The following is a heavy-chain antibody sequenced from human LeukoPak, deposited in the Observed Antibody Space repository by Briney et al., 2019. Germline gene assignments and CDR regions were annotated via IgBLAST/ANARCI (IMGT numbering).Heavy chain of an antibody. D-gene: IGHD2-15*01. Sequence: PGGSLRLSCAASGCTFSSYAMSWVRQAPGKGLEWVSAISGSGGSTYYADSVKGRFTISRDNAKNSLYLQMNSLRAEDTAVYYCARDLAPLRYCSGGSCFTQTLSGNYYYGMDVWGQGTTVTVSS. CDR3: ARDLAPLRYCSGGSCFTQTLSGNYYYGMDV. J-gene: IGHJ6*02. V-gene: IGHV3-23*01. CDR1: GCTFSSYA. CDR2: ISGSGGST.